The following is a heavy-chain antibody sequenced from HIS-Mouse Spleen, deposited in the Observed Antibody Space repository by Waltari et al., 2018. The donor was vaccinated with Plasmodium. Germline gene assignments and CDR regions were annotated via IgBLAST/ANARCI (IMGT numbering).Heavy chain of an antibody. CDR1: GGSFSGYY. CDR2: INHSGST. V-gene: IGHV4-34*01. D-gene: IGHD3-10*01. Sequence: AGLLKPSETLSLTCAVYGGSFSGYYWSWIRQPPGKGLEWIGEINHSGSTNYNPSLKSRVTISVDTSKNQFSLKLSPVTAADTAVYYCARGRVLGTSSGYFDLWGRGTLVTVSS. CDR3: ARGRVLGTSSGYFDL. J-gene: IGHJ2*01.